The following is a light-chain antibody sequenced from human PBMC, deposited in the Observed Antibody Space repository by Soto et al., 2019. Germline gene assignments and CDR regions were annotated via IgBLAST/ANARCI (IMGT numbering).Light chain of an antibody. CDR3: QQRYNWPLT. V-gene: IGKV3-11*01. Sequence: EIVLTQSPATLSLSPGERATLSCRASQSVSSYLAWYQQKAGQAPRLLIYDASNRATGIPARFSGSGSGTDFTLSISSLEPEDFAVYYCQQRYNWPLTFGQGTRLEIK. CDR2: DAS. J-gene: IGKJ5*01. CDR1: QSVSSY.